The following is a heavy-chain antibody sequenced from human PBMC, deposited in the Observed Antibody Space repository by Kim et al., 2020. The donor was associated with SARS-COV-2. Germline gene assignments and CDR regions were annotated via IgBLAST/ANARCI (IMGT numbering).Heavy chain of an antibody. D-gene: IGHD3-22*01. CDR1: GGSVSSGGFY. CDR3: AREPAPVDYYDSRGYVFDY. Sequence: SETLSLTCTVSGGSVSSGGFYWNWIRQPPGKGLEWIGYMYYSGSTNYNPSLRSRVTISVDTSKNQFSLKLSSVSVADTAVYYCAREPAPVDYYDSRGYVFDYWGRGTLVTVSS. V-gene: IGHV4-61*08. CDR2: MYYSGST. J-gene: IGHJ4*02.